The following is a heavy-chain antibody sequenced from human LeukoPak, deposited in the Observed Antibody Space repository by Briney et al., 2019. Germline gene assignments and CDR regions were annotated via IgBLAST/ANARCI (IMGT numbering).Heavy chain of an antibody. J-gene: IGHJ4*02. V-gene: IGHV3-74*01. CDR3: ARKRLRYFD. Sequence: GGSLRLSCAASGFTLSTYWMYWVRQAPGKGLVWVSRINSDGSRIDYADSVKGRFTISRDNAKNTLFLQMDSLRAEDTAVYYCARKRLRYFDWGQGTLVTVSS. CDR1: GFTLSTYW. D-gene: IGHD3-9*01. CDR2: INSDGSRI.